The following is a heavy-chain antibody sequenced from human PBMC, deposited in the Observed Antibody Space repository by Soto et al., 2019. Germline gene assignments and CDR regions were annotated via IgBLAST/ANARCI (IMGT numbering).Heavy chain of an antibody. D-gene: IGHD6-13*01. CDR3: ARDQEYSSSWYAHPPNFDY. CDR1: GYTFTSYA. Sequence: ASVKVSCKASGYTFTSYAMHWVRQAPGQRLEWMGWINAGNGNTKYSQKFQGRVTITRDTSASTAYMELSSLRSEDTAVYYCARDQEYSSSWYAHPPNFDYWGQGTLVTVSS. V-gene: IGHV1-3*01. CDR2: INAGNGNT. J-gene: IGHJ4*02.